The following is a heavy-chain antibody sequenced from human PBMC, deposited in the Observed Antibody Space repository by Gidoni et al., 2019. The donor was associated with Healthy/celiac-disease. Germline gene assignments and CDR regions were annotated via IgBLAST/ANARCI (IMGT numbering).Heavy chain of an antibody. D-gene: IGHD3-16*01. CDR2: IYTSGST. CDR1: GGSISSGSYY. J-gene: IGHJ4*02. Sequence: QVQLQESGPGLVKPSQTLSLTCTVSGGSISSGSYYWSWIRQPAGKGLEWIGRIYTSGSTNYNPSLTSRVTISVDTSKNQFSLKLSSVTAAATAVYYCARVGGSSYYFDYWGQGTLVTVSS. V-gene: IGHV4-61*02. CDR3: ARVGGSSYYFDY.